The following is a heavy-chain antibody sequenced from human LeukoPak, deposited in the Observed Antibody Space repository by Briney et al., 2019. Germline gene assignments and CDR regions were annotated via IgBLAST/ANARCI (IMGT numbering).Heavy chain of an antibody. CDR1: GFTFSSYA. Sequence: GGSLRLSCAASGFTFSSYAMHWVRQAPGKGLEWVAVISYDGSNKYYADSVKGRFTISRDNSKNTLYLQMNSLRAEDTAVYYCARVLLWFGEPSDFDYWGQGTLVTVFS. V-gene: IGHV3-30*04. CDR2: ISYDGSNK. CDR3: ARVLLWFGEPSDFDY. D-gene: IGHD3-10*01. J-gene: IGHJ4*02.